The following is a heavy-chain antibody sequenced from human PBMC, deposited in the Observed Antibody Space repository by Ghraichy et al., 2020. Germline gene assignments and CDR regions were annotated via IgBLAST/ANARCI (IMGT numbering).Heavy chain of an antibody. Sequence: SQTLSLTCTVSGGSISSSSYYWGWIRQPPGKGLEWIGNIYYSGSTYYNPSLKSRVTISVDTSKNQFSLKLSSVTAADPAVYYCARHGQGHYYYYGLDVWGQGTTVTVSS. CDR3: ARHGQGHYYYYGLDV. V-gene: IGHV4-39*01. J-gene: IGHJ6*02. CDR1: GGSISSSSYY. CDR2: IYYSGST.